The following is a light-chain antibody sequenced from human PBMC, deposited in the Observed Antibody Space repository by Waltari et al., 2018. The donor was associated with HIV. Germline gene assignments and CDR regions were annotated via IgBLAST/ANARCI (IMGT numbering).Light chain of an antibody. CDR3: QQYGSSSWT. V-gene: IGKV3-20*01. J-gene: IGKJ1*01. CDR1: QSVSSSN. CDR2: GAS. Sequence: EIVLTQSPGTLSLSPGDRATLSCRASQSVSSSNLAWYQQKPGQAPRLLIYGASSRATCIPDRFSGSGSGTDFTLTISRLEPEDFAVYYCQQYGSSSWTFGQGTKVEIK.